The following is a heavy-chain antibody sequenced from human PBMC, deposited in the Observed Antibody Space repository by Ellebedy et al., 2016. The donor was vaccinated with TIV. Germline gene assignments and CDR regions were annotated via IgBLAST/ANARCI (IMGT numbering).Heavy chain of an antibody. CDR1: GGSISSTSSY. J-gene: IGHJ3*02. CDR2: IFYSGST. Sequence: SETLSLTCTVSGGSISSTSSYWGWTRQAPGKGLEWIGSIFYSGSTYYNPSLKSRATISVDTSKKHLSLKLRSVTAADTAVYFCYVGLRGIDAFDIWGQGTMVTVSS. CDR3: YVGLRGIDAFDI. V-gene: IGHV4-39*07. D-gene: IGHD4-17*01.